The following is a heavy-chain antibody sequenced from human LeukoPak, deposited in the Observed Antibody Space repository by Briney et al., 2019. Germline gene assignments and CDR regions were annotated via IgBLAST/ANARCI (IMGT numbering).Heavy chain of an antibody. Sequence: GGSLRLSCAASGFTLSSYAMHCVRQASAKGLECVSVLSYDGGNTYYADSVKGRLTISRDNSKNTLYLQMNSLRAEDTAVYYCGRSGLGYYYMDVWGKGTTVTVSS. D-gene: IGHD6-19*01. V-gene: IGHV3-30*04. CDR3: GRSGLGYYYMDV. CDR1: GFTLSSYA. CDR2: LSYDGGNT. J-gene: IGHJ6*03.